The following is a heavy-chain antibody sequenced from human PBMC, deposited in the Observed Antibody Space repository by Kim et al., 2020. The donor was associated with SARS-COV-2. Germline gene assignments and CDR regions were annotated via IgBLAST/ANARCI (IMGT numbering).Heavy chain of an antibody. V-gene: IGHV1-3*01. Sequence: FQGRVTITRDTSASTAYMELSNLRSEDTAVYYCAREAIIAAAGPNWFDPWGQGTLVTVSS. D-gene: IGHD6-13*01. CDR3: AREAIIAAAGPNWFDP. J-gene: IGHJ5*02.